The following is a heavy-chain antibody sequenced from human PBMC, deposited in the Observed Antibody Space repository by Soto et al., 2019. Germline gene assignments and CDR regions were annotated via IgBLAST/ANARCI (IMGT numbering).Heavy chain of an antibody. CDR1: GYTFTGYY. CDR2: INPNSGGT. CDR3: AGSSGWSGRAFDI. V-gene: IGHV1-2*02. J-gene: IGHJ3*02. Sequence: GASVKVSCKASGYTFTGYYMHWVRQAPGQGLEWMGWINPNSGGTNYAQKFQGRVTMTRDTSTSTAYMELRSLRSDDTAVYYCAGSSGWSGRAFDIWGQGTRVTVS. D-gene: IGHD6-19*01.